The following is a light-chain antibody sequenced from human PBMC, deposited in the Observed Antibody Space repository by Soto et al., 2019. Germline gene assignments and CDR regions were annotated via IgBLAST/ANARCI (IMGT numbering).Light chain of an antibody. CDR3: QQYEDLPLT. CDR2: DAS. J-gene: IGKJ4*01. CDR1: QEISNY. Sequence: DIQMTQSPSSLSASVADRVTITCQASQEISNYLNWYQQKPGKAPKLLIFDASNVETGVPSRFSGSGSGTDFTFTIHSLQPEDAATYYCQQYEDLPLTFGGGTKIGIK. V-gene: IGKV1-33*01.